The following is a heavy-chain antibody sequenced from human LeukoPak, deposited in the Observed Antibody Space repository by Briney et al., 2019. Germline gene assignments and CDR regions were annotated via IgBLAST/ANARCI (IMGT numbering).Heavy chain of an antibody. CDR3: ARVGRYYDYIWGSYRPFDY. D-gene: IGHD3-16*02. J-gene: IGHJ4*02. Sequence: SETLSLTCTVSGGSISSYYWSWIRQPAGKGLEWIGRIYTSGSTNYNPSLKSRVTMSVDTSKNQFSLKLSSVTAADTAVYYCARVGRYYDYIWGSYRPFDYWGQGTLVTVSS. V-gene: IGHV4-4*07. CDR1: GGSISSYY. CDR2: IYTSGST.